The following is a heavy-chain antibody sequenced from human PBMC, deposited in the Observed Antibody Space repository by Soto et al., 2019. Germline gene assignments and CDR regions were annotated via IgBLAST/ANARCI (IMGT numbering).Heavy chain of an antibody. CDR3: ARDYGGKASFDY. CDR2: INHSGST. Sequence: PSETLSLTCAVYGGSFSGYYWSWIRQPPGKGLEWIGEINHSGSTNYNPSLKSRVTISVDTSKNQFSLKLSSVTAADTAVYYCARDYGGKASFDYSGQGTLVTVSS. CDR1: GGSFSGYY. D-gene: IGHD4-17*01. J-gene: IGHJ4*02. V-gene: IGHV4-34*01.